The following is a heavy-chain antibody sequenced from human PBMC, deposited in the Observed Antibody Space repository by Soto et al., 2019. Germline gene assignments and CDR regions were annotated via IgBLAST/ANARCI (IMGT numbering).Heavy chain of an antibody. Sequence: QVQLVQSGAGVTKPGSSVKVSCKASGGTFSSYTMSWVRQAPGQGLEWVGRIIPILGIANYAQKFQGRVTITADKSTSTAYMELSSLRSEDTDVYYCARDETPIAFDIWGQGTMVTVSS. CDR1: GGTFSSYT. CDR3: ARDETPIAFDI. CDR2: IIPILGIA. J-gene: IGHJ3*02. V-gene: IGHV1-69*08.